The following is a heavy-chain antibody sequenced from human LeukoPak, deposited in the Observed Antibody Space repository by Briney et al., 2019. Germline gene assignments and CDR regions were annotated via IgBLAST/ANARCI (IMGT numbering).Heavy chain of an antibody. Sequence: PSETLSLTCIVSGGSISSFYWSWIRQPPGKGLEWIGYIDYSGSTNYNPSLKSRVTISIDTSRNHFSLKLSPVTAADTAVYYCARGHSSSWSLNFDYWGQGTLVTVSS. CDR1: GGSISSFY. J-gene: IGHJ4*02. V-gene: IGHV4-59*08. CDR3: ARGHSSSWSLNFDY. D-gene: IGHD6-13*01. CDR2: IDYSGST.